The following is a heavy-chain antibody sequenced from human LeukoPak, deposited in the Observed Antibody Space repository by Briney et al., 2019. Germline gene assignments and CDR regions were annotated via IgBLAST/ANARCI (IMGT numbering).Heavy chain of an antibody. D-gene: IGHD3-22*01. Sequence: GGSLRLSCAASGFTFSSYAMHWVRQAPGKGLEWVAVISYDGSNKYYADSVKGRFTISRDNFKNTLYLQMNSLRAEDTAVYYCARDSFRSSGLIDYWGQGTLVTVSS. CDR3: ARDSFRSSGLIDY. V-gene: IGHV3-30-3*01. J-gene: IGHJ4*02. CDR1: GFTFSSYA. CDR2: ISYDGSNK.